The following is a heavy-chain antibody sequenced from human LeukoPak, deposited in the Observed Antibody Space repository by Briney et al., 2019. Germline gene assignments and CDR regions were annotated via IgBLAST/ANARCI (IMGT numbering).Heavy chain of an antibody. J-gene: IGHJ4*02. CDR1: GFTFSSYA. CDR2: ISSNGGST. CDR3: ARDRNGDYYDSSGPFDY. V-gene: IGHV3-64*01. Sequence: PGGSLRLSCAASGFTFSSYAMHWVRQAPGKGLEYVSAISSNGGSTYYANSVKGRFTISRDNSKNTLYLQMGSLRAEDMAVYYCARDRNGDYYDSSGPFDYWGQGTLVTVSS. D-gene: IGHD3-22*01.